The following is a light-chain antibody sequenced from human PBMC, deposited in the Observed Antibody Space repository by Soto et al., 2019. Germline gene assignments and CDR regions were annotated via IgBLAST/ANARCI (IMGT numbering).Light chain of an antibody. CDR3: CSYAGSYTLYV. CDR2: DVS. Sequence: QSVLTQPRSVSGSPGQSVTISCTGTSSDVGGYNYVSWYQQHPGKAPKLMIYDVSKRPSGVPDRFSGSKSGNTASLTISALQAEDEADYYCCSYAGSYTLYVFGTGTKLTVL. V-gene: IGLV2-11*01. J-gene: IGLJ1*01. CDR1: SSDVGGYNY.